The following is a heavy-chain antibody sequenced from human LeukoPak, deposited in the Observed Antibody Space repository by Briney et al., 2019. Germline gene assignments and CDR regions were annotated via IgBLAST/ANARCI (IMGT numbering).Heavy chain of an antibody. CDR1: GGSISSGSYY. Sequence: SQTLSLTCTVSGGSISSGSYYWSWIREPAGKGLEWIGRIYTSGSTNYNPSLKSRVTISVDTSKNQFSLKLSSVTAADTAVYYCARESDYYYYYMDVWGKGTTVTVSS. J-gene: IGHJ6*03. V-gene: IGHV4-61*02. CDR2: IYTSGST. CDR3: ARESDYYYYYMDV.